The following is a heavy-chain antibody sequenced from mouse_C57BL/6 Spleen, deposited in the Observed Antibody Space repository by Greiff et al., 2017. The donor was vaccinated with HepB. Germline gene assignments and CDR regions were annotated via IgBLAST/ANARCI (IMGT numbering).Heavy chain of an antibody. J-gene: IGHJ1*03. CDR2: IYPSDSET. Sequence: VQLQQPGAELVRPGSSVKLSCKASGYTFTSYWMDWVKQRPGQGLEWIGNIYPSDSETHYNQKFKDKATLTVDKSSSTAYMQLSSLTSEDSAVYYCARWDYGNWYFDVWGTGTTVTVSS. V-gene: IGHV1-61*01. CDR1: GYTFTSYW. CDR3: ARWDYGNWYFDV. D-gene: IGHD2-4*01.